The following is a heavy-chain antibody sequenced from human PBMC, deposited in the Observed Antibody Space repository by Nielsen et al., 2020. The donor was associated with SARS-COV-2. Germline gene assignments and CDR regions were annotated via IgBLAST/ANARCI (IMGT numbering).Heavy chain of an antibody. CDR1: GFTFSRFG. D-gene: IGHD3-10*01. CDR3: VKDGAYYGVRGVVHFGY. CDR2: ISYDGSDQ. Sequence: GESLKISCAASGFTFSRFGMHWVRQTPGKGLEWVAYISYDGSDQYYEDSLKGRFTISRDNSKNILYLQMNNLRAEDTAVYYCVKDGAYYGVRGVVHFGYGGRGTVVTVSP. V-gene: IGHV3-30*18. J-gene: IGHJ4*02.